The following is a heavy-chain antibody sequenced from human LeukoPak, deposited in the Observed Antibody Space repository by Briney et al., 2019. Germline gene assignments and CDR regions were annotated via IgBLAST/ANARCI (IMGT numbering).Heavy chain of an antibody. V-gene: IGHV4-34*01. CDR2: INHSGST. J-gene: IGHJ4*02. CDR3: ASGCRAAARLGYFDY. D-gene: IGHD6-6*01. Sequence: SETLSLTCAVYGGSFSGYYWSWIRQPPGKGLEWIGEINHSGSTNYNPSLKSRVTISVDTSKNQFSLKLSSVTAADTAVYYCASGCRAAARLGYFDYWGQRTLVTVSS. CDR1: GGSFSGYY.